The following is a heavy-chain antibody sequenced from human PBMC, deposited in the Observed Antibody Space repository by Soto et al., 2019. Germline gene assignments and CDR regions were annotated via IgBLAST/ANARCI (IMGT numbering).Heavy chain of an antibody. CDR2: IIPILGIA. J-gene: IGHJ4*02. CDR1: GGTFSSYT. D-gene: IGHD6-13*01. CDR3: ARDLGAAAGPT. V-gene: IGHV1-69*08. Sequence: QVQLVQSGAEVKKPGSSVKVSCKASGGTFSSYTISWVRQAPGQGLEWMGRIIPILGIANYAAKFQGRVPITAVKCTGTAYMELRSLRSEDTAVYYCARDLGAAAGPTWGQGTLVTVSS.